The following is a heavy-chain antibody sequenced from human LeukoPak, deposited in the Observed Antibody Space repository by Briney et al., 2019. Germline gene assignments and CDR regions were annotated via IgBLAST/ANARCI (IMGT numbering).Heavy chain of an antibody. Sequence: PSETLSLTCTVSGGSISSSSYYWGWIRQPPGKGLEWIGSIYYSGSTYYNPSPKSRVTISVDTSKNQFSLKLSSVTAADTAVYYCARLFSSPYDYWGQGTLVTVSS. CDR2: IYYSGST. CDR1: GGSISSSSYY. V-gene: IGHV4-39*01. J-gene: IGHJ4*02. CDR3: ARLFSSPYDY. D-gene: IGHD6-13*01.